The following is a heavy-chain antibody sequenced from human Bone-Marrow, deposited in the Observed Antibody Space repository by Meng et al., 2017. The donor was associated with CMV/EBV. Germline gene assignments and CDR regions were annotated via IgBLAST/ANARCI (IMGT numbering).Heavy chain of an antibody. CDR1: GYTFTSYG. CDR2: ISAYNGNT. CDR3: ARGNDYGEPYYYYGMDV. D-gene: IGHD4-17*01. J-gene: IGHJ6*01. V-gene: IGHV1-18*01. Sequence: ASVKVSCKASGYTFTSYGISWVRQAPGQGLEWMGWISAYNGNTNYAQKLQGRVTMTTDTSTSTAYMELRSLRSDDTAVYYCARGNDYGEPYYYYGMDVWGQGTTVTGYS.